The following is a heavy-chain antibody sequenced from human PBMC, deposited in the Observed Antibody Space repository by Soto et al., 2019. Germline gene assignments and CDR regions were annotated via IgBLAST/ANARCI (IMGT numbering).Heavy chain of an antibody. V-gene: IGHV4-34*01. CDR1: GGSFSGYY. J-gene: IGHJ5*02. D-gene: IGHD3-16*02. CDR3: ARVTYDYVWGSYRDNWFDP. CDR2: INHSGST. Sequence: SETLSLTCAVYGGSFSGYYWSWIRQPPGKGLEWIGEINHSGSTNYNPSLKSRVTISVDTSKNQFSLKLSSVTAADTAVYYCARVTYDYVWGSYRDNWFDPWGQGTLVTVSS.